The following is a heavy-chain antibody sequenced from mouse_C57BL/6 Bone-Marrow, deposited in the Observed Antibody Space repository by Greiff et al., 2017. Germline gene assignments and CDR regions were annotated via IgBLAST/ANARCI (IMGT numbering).Heavy chain of an antibody. J-gene: IGHJ2*01. CDR3: ARWGGYYVEFDY. CDR2: ISYSGST. CDR1: GYSITSDY. V-gene: IGHV3-8*01. D-gene: IGHD2-3*01. Sequence: EVQGVESGPGLAKPSQTLSLTCSVTGYSITSDYWNWIRTFPGNKLEYMGYISYSGSTYYNPSLKSRISITRDTSKNQYYLQLNSVTTEDTATYYCARWGGYYVEFDYWGQGTTLTVSS.